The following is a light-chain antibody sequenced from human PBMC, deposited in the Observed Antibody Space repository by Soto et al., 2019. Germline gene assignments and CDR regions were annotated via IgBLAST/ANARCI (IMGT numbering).Light chain of an antibody. Sequence: EIVLTQSPGTLSLSPGERATLSCRASQSVSSSYLAWYQQKPGQAPSLLIYVASSSATGIPARFSGSGSGTDFTLTISRLEPEDFAVYYCQQYGSSPYTFGQGTKLEIK. CDR2: VAS. V-gene: IGKV3-20*01. J-gene: IGKJ2*01. CDR3: QQYGSSPYT. CDR1: QSVSSSY.